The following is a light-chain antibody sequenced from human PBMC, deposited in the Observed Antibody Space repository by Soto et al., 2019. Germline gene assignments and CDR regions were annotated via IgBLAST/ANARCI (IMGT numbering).Light chain of an antibody. CDR2: DVS. V-gene: IGLV2-14*01. CDR1: SSDVGGYNY. CDR3: SSYTTSNTRQIV. Sequence: QSALTQPASVSGSPGQSITISCTGTSSDVGGYNYVSWYQQHPGKAHKFMIYDVSNRPSGVSNSFSGSKSGNTASLTISGLQAEDEADYYCSSYTTSNTRQIVFGTGTKVTVL. J-gene: IGLJ1*01.